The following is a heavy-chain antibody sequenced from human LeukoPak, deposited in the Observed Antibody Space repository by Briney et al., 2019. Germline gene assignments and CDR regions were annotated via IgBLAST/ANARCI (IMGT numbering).Heavy chain of an antibody. CDR1: GYTFNGYY. D-gene: IGHD1-26*01. V-gene: IGHV1-2*02. Sequence: DSVKVSCKASGYTFNGYYMQWVRQAPGQGVEWRGGINTNSGGTNYEQKFQGRVTMTRDTSMSTAYMELSRLRSDDTAVYYCARDPPIVGSTGEDYWGQGTLVTVSS. CDR3: ARDPPIVGSTGEDY. CDR2: INTNSGGT. J-gene: IGHJ4*02.